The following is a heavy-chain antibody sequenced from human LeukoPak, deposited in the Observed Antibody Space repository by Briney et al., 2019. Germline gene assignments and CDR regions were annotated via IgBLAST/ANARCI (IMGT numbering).Heavy chain of an antibody. D-gene: IGHD1-26*01. CDR1: GGSISSYY. V-gene: IGHV4-59*12. Sequence: SETPSLTCTVSGGSISSYYWSWIRQPPGKGLEWIGYIFYSGSTNYNPSLKSRVTISVDTSKNQFSLKLSSVTAADTAVYYCARGGIVGAQGWFDPWGQGTLVTVSS. CDR2: IFYSGST. CDR3: ARGGIVGAQGWFDP. J-gene: IGHJ5*02.